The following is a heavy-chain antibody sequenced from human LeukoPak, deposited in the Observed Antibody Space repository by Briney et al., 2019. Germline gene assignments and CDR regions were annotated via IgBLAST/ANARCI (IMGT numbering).Heavy chain of an antibody. Sequence: GGSLRLSCAASGFTFSSYAMSWVRQAPGKGLEWVSAISGSGGSTYYADSVKGRFTISRDNSKNTLYLQMNSLRAEDTAVYYCAKWVGRLDYYYYMDVWGKGTTVTVSS. CDR1: GFTFSSYA. CDR2: ISGSGGST. V-gene: IGHV3-23*01. CDR3: AKWVGRLDYYYYMDV. D-gene: IGHD6-19*01. J-gene: IGHJ6*03.